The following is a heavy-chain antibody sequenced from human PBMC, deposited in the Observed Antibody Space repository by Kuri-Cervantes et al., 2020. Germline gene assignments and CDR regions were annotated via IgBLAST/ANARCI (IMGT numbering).Heavy chain of an antibody. Sequence: GGSLRLSRAASGFTFSSYGMHWVRQAPGKGLEWVAVIWYDGSNKYYADSVKGRFTISRDNSKNTLYLQMNSLRAEDTAVYYCARDGRVVTRIEAYYYYYYGMDVWGQGTTVTVSS. D-gene: IGHD4-23*01. J-gene: IGHJ6*02. CDR1: GFTFSSYG. CDR3: ARDGRVVTRIEAYYYYYYGMDV. V-gene: IGHV3-33*01. CDR2: IWYDGSNK.